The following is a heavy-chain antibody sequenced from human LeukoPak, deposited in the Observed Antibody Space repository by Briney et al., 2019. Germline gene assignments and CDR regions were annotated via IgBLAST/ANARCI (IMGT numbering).Heavy chain of an antibody. CDR2: IYYSGSP. Sequence: SETLSLTCTVSGGSISSGDYYWSWIRQPPGKGLEWIGYIYYSGSPYYNPSLKSRVTMSVDTSKNQFSLKLSSVTAADTAVYYCARDRFDYVWGSFPPPGAFDIWGQGTMVTVSS. D-gene: IGHD3-16*01. CDR1: GGSISSGDYY. CDR3: ARDRFDYVWGSFPPPGAFDI. V-gene: IGHV4-30-4*08. J-gene: IGHJ3*02.